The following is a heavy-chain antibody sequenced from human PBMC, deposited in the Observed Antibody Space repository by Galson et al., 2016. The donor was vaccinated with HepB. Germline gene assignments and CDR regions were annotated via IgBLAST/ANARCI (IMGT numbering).Heavy chain of an antibody. J-gene: IGHJ4*02. CDR2: FRPSSGGT. CDR1: GYTFTNYY. Sequence: SCKASGYTFTNYYLHWVRQAPGQGPEWMGTFRPSSGGTTYAQKLQGRVTMTGDTSTNTVYMELSSLRSEDTAVYYCAREQGETYFFDYWGQGTLVTVSS. D-gene: IGHD2-21*01. CDR3: AREQGETYFFDY. V-gene: IGHV1-46*04.